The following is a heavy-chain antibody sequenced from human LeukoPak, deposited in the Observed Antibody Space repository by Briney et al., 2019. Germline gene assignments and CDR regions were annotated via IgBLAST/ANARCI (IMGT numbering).Heavy chain of an antibody. J-gene: IGHJ4*02. D-gene: IGHD5-12*01. CDR1: GGSFSGYY. Sequence: SETLSLTCAVYGGSFSGYYWSWFRQPPGKGLEWFGEINHSGSTNYNPSLKSRVTISVDTSKNQFSLKLSSVTAADTAVYYCARGLYSGYADYFDYWGQGTLVTVSS. V-gene: IGHV4-34*01. CDR2: INHSGST. CDR3: ARGLYSGYADYFDY.